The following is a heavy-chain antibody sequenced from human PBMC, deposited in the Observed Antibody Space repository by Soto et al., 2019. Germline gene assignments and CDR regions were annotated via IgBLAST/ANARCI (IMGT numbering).Heavy chain of an antibody. CDR3: ARPGENGRNLGSLGTFDI. Sequence: PGESLKISCKGSGYSFTSYWIGWVRQMRGKGPEWMGIIYPGESDTRYSPSFQGQVTISADQSISTAYLQVISLKASDTAMYYWARPGENGRNLGSLGTFDIGGEGTIV. CDR2: IYPGESDT. V-gene: IGHV5-51*01. CDR1: GYSFTSYW. D-gene: IGHD3-16*01. J-gene: IGHJ3*02.